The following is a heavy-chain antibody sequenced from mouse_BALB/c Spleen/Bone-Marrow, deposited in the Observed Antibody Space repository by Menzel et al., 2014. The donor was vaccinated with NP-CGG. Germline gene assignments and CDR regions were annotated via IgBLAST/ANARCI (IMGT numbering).Heavy chain of an antibody. V-gene: IGHV5-12-2*01. Sequence: EVKVVDSGGGLVQPGGSLKLSCAASGFTFXSXXMSWVRQTPEXXXXWVAYISNSGGSIYYPDTVKGRFTISRDNAKNTLYLQMSSLKSEDTAMYYCARLPFDYWGQGTTLTVSS. CDR2: ISNSGGSI. CDR1: GFTFXSXX. J-gene: IGHJ2*01. CDR3: ARLPFDY.